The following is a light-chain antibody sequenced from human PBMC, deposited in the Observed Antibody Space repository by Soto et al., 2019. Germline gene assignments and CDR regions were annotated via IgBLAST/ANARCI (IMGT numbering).Light chain of an antibody. CDR3: ASWDDSLRGV. CDR2: RNN. J-gene: IGLJ2*01. Sequence: QSVLTQPPSASGTPGQRVTISCSGSSSNIGSNYVYWYQQLPVTAPKLLIYRNNQRPLGVPDRFSGSKSGTSASLAISGLRSEDEADYYCASWDDSLRGVFCGGTKLTV. V-gene: IGLV1-47*01. CDR1: SSNIGSNY.